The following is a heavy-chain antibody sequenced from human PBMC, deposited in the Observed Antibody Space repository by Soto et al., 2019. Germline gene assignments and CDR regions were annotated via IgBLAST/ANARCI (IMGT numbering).Heavy chain of an antibody. Sequence: EVQLLDSGGGLEQPGGPLRLPWVASGLPSRTFAWRWARQAPGKGLEWVPGISPGGGGTYYADSVRGRFTISRDNSKNTLYLQMNSLRAEDTAVYYCATPGLGTGRYFFHDWGQGTLVTVSS. CDR3: ATPGLGTGRYFFHD. CDR2: ISPGGGGT. V-gene: IGHV3-23*01. D-gene: IGHD2-8*02. J-gene: IGHJ4*02. CDR1: GLPSRTFA.